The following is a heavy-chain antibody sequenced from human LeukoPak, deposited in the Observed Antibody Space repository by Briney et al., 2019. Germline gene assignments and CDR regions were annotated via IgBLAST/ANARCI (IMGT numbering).Heavy chain of an antibody. CDR1: GFTFNHYA. CDR2: INHLGHT. J-gene: IGHJ4*02. Sequence: PGVSLRLSCAACGFTFNHYAMSWVRQAPGKGLEWVSGINHLGHTFYADSVKGRFTISRDNSQNTLFLQMNSLRADDTAEYFCARDHGSQDSGAWYVFGYWGRGTLVTVSS. CDR3: ARDHGSQDSGAWYVFGY. V-gene: IGHV3-23*01. D-gene: IGHD6-19*01.